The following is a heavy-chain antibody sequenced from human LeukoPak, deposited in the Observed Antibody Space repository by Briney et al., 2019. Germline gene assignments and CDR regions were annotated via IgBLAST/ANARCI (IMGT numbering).Heavy chain of an antibody. CDR1: GFTFHDDA. Sequence: PGGSLRLSCAACGFTFHDDAMHWVRQVPGKGLEWASGITWNSGSVLCADSVRGRFTISRDNAKNSLYLQMNSLRPEDMAFYYCAKGLGVASLILDDLDMWGQGTMVTV. V-gene: IGHV3-9*03. CDR3: AKGLGVASLILDDLDM. CDR2: ITWNSGSV. D-gene: IGHD2-21*01. J-gene: IGHJ3*02.